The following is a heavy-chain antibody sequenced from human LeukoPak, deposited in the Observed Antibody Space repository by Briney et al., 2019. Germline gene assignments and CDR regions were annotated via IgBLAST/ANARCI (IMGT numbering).Heavy chain of an antibody. CDR3: ARLRLTSSSFDY. D-gene: IGHD6-6*01. Sequence: SETLSLTCTVSGGSISSSSYYWGWIRQPPGKGLEWIGSIYYSGSAYYNPSLKSRVTISVDTSKNQFSLKLSSVTAADTAVYYCARLRLTSSSFDYWGQGTLVTVSS. V-gene: IGHV4-39*07. J-gene: IGHJ4*02. CDR1: GGSISSSSYY. CDR2: IYYSGSA.